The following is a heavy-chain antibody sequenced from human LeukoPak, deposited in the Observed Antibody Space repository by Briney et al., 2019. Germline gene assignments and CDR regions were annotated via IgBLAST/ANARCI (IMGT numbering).Heavy chain of an antibody. CDR2: INHSGST. D-gene: IGHD3-10*01. CDR3: ARDMYYYGSGSFDY. CDR1: GGSFSGYY. Sequence: TSETLSLTCAVYGGSFSGYYWSWIRQPPGKGLEWIGEINHSGSTNYNPSLKSRVTISVDTSKNQFSLKLSSVTAADTAVYYCARDMYYYGSGSFDYWGQGTLVTVSS. J-gene: IGHJ4*02. V-gene: IGHV4-34*01.